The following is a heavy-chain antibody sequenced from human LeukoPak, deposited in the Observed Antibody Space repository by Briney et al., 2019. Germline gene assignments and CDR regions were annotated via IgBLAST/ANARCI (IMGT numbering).Heavy chain of an antibody. Sequence: QPGGSLRLSCAASGFTFSSYAMSWVRQAPGKGLEWVSSISGTSGSTFYADSVQGRFTISRDNSKNTLYLQMNSLRAEDTAVYYCAKVPFDWISSTNYYYYMDVWGKGTTVTVSS. J-gene: IGHJ6*03. CDR3: AKVPFDWISSTNYYYYMDV. V-gene: IGHV3-23*01. D-gene: IGHD3-9*01. CDR1: GFTFSSYA. CDR2: ISGTSGST.